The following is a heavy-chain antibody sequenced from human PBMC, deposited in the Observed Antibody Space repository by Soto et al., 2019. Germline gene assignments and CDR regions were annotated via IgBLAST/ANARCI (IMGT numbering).Heavy chain of an antibody. CDR1: GGTFSSYA. J-gene: IGHJ5*02. CDR3: ARAPGSDSNYVSWNWFDP. V-gene: IGHV1-69*13. D-gene: IGHD4-4*01. CDR2: IIPIFGTA. Sequence: SVKVSCKASGGTFSSYAISWVRQAPGQGLEWMGGIIPIFGTANYAQKFQGRVTITADESTSTAYMELSSLRSEDTAVYYCARAPGSDSNYVSWNWFDPWGQGTLVTVSS.